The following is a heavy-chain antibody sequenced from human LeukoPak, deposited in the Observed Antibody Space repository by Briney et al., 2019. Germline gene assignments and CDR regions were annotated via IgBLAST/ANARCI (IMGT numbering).Heavy chain of an antibody. J-gene: IGHJ4*02. D-gene: IGHD3-22*01. V-gene: IGHV1-2*02. CDR1: GYTFTAYY. CDR2: INTNSGGT. Sequence: ASGKVAFTTSGYTFTAYYMHWVRQGQGQGHELMGWINTNSGGTNHPQKFQGRVTMTRHTSISTAYIELSRLRSDDTAVFYCARDYYDSSGYGSFDYWGQETLVTVSS. CDR3: ARDYYDSSGYGSFDY.